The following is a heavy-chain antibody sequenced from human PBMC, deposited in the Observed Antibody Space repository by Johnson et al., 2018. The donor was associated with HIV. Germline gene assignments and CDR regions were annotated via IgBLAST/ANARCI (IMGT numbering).Heavy chain of an antibody. CDR2: IGTAGDT. CDR1: GFTFSSYD. J-gene: IGHJ3*02. V-gene: IGHV3-13*01. CDR3: ARLRRMGAFDI. D-gene: IGHD2-8*01. Sequence: VQLVESGGGLVQPGGSLRLSCAASGFTFSSYDMHWVRQATGKGLEWVSAIGTAGDTYYPGSVKCRFTISRENAKNSLYLQMNSLRAGDTAVYYCARLRRMGAFDIWGQGTIVTVSS.